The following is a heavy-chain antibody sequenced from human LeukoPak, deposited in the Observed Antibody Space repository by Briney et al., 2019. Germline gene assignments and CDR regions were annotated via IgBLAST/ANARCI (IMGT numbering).Heavy chain of an antibody. V-gene: IGHV4-59*01. CDR1: GGSIDDAS. CDR3: ARVGTYYRSLDS. J-gene: IGHJ4*02. CDR2: IYHSGGT. D-gene: IGHD3-10*01. Sequence: SETLSLTCTVSGGSIDDASWNWIRQPPGQGLEWIGYIYHSGGTNYNPSLKSRVTISLDTSKNQFSLKLSSVTAADTAVYYCARVGTYYRSLDSWGQGTLVTVSS.